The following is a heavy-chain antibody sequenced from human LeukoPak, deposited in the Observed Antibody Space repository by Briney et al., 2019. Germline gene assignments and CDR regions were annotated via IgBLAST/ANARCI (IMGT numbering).Heavy chain of an antibody. CDR2: IYYSGST. CDR1: GGSISSYY. D-gene: IGHD6-13*01. Sequence: PSETLSLTCTVSGGSISSYYWSWLRQPPGKGLEWIGYIYYSGSTNYNPSLKSRVTISVDTSKNQFSLKLSSVTAADTAVYYCARGPFSSSWYRRGYFDYWGQGTLVTVSS. CDR3: ARGPFSSSWYRRGYFDY. J-gene: IGHJ4*02. V-gene: IGHV4-59*01.